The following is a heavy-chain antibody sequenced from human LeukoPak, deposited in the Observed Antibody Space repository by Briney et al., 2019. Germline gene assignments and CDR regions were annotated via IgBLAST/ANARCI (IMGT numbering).Heavy chain of an antibody. V-gene: IGHV1-18*01. D-gene: IGHD2-2*01. J-gene: IGHJ6*04. CDR2: ISAYNGNT. CDR3: ARDCRSTNCYEIMDV. Sequence: GASVKVSYKASGYTFSSYGISWVRQAPGQGLEWMGWISAYNGNTNYAQKVQGRVTMTTDTSTSTAYMEVRSLRSDDTAVYYCARDCRSTNCYEIMDVWGKGTTVTVSS. CDR1: GYTFSSYG.